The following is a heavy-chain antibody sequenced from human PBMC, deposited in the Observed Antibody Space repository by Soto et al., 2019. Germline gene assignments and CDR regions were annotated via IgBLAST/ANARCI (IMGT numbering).Heavy chain of an antibody. Sequence: TLSLTCAVSGGSSSSGGYSWSWIRQPPGKGLEWIGYIYHSGSTYYNPSLKSRVTISVDRSKNQFSLKLSSVTAADTAGYYCARSLRYTSADYGGQGTLVTVSS. J-gene: IGHJ4*02. CDR1: GGSSSSGGYS. CDR2: IYHSGST. V-gene: IGHV4-30-2*01. CDR3: ARSLRYTSADY. D-gene: IGHD5-12*01.